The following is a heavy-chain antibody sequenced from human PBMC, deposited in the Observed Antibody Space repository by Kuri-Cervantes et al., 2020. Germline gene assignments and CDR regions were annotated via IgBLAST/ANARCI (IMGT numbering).Heavy chain of an antibody. CDR2: INPSGGST. CDR1: GYTFASYY. Sequence: ASVKVSCKASGYTFASYYMHWVRQAPGQGLEWMGIINPSGGSTNYAQKFQGWVTMTRDTSISTAYMELSRLRSDDTAVYYCARRAIAAAGTGAFDIWGQGTMVTVSS. J-gene: IGHJ3*02. CDR3: ARRAIAAAGTGAFDI. V-gene: IGHV1-2*04. D-gene: IGHD6-13*01.